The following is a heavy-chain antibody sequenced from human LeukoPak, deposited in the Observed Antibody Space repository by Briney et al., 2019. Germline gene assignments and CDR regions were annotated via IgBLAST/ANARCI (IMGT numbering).Heavy chain of an antibody. CDR2: ISGSGGST. D-gene: IGHD6-19*01. CDR1: GFTFSSYA. V-gene: IGHV3-23*01. CDR3: AKAPTYSSGWSQSYYFDY. Sequence: GGSLRLSCAASGFTFSSYAMSWVRQAPGKGLEWVSAISGSGGSTYYADSVKGRFTISRDNSKNTLYLQMNSLRAEDTAVYYCAKAPTYSSGWSQSYYFDYWGQGTLVTVSS. J-gene: IGHJ4*02.